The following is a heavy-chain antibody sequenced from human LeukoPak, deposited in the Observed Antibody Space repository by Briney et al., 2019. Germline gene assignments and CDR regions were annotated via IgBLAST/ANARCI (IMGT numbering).Heavy chain of an antibody. D-gene: IGHD7-27*01. CDR2: MSPNSGDT. CDR3: ARGPPNWGFDF. J-gene: IGHJ4*02. V-gene: IGHV1-8*01. CDR1: GYTFTSYD. Sequence: GASVKVSCKASGYTFTSYDINWVRHATGEALEWRGWMSPNSGDTGYAQKFQGRVTMTRDTSISTAYMELTSLRSEDTAIYYCARGPPNWGFDFWGQGALVTVS.